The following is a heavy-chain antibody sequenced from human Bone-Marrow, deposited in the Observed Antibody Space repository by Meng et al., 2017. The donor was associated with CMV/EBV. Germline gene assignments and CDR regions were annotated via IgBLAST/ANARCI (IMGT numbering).Heavy chain of an antibody. D-gene: IGHD2-2*01. CDR1: GFTFSSYA. CDR2: ISYDGSNK. CDR3: ARSPRRYYCSSTSCYSDYYYGMDV. V-gene: IGHV3-30*04. J-gene: IGHJ6*02. Sequence: GESLKISCAASGFTFSSYAMHWVRQAPGKGLEWVAVISYDGSNKYYADSVKGRFTISRDNSKNTLYLQMNSLRAEDTALYYCARSPRRYYCSSTSCYSDYYYGMDVWGQGTTVTVSS.